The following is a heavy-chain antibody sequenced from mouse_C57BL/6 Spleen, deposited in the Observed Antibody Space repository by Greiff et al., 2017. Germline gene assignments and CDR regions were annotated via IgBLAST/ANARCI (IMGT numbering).Heavy chain of an antibody. Sequence: VQLVESGAELVRPGASVTLSCKASGYTFTDYEMHWVKQTPVHGLEWIGAIDPETGGTAYNQKFKGKAILTADKSSSTAYMELRSLTSEDSAVYYCTRDDSLIYAMDYWGQGTSVTVSS. V-gene: IGHV1-15*01. J-gene: IGHJ4*01. CDR2: IDPETGGT. CDR1: GYTFTDYE. D-gene: IGHD2-4*01. CDR3: TRDDSLIYAMDY.